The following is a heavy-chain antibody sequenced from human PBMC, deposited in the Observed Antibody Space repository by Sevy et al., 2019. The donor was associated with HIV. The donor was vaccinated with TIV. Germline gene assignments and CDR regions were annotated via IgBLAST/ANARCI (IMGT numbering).Heavy chain of an antibody. J-gene: IGHJ4*02. CDR2: MNPNSGNT. D-gene: IGHD5-12*01. CDR3: AGVEMATITRDY. CDR1: GYTFTSYD. V-gene: IGHV1-8*01. Sequence: ASVKVSCKASGYTFTSYDINWVRQATGQGLEWMGWMNPNSGNTGYAQKFQGRVTMTRNTSISTAYMELSSLRSEDTAVYYCAGVEMATITRDYWGQGTLVTVSS.